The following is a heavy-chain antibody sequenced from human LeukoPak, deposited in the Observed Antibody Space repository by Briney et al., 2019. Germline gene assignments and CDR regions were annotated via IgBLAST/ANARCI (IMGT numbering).Heavy chain of an antibody. CDR2: IKQDGSEK. V-gene: IGHV3-7*03. Sequence: PGGSLRLSCAASGFTFSSYWMSWVRQAPGKGLEWVANIKQDGSEKYYVDSVKGRLTISRDNAKNSLYLQMNSLRAEDTAVYYCARDLKFYYGSGSYPDYWGQGTLVTVSS. J-gene: IGHJ4*02. CDR3: ARDLKFYYGSGSYPDY. CDR1: GFTFSSYW. D-gene: IGHD3-10*01.